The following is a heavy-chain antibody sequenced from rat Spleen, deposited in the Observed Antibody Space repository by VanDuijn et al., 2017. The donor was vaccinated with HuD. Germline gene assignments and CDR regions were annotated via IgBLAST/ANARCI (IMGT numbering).Heavy chain of an antibody. J-gene: IGHJ3*01. CDR2: ILYDDTNV. CDR3: ARHGVNYGAYNWFAY. Sequence: EVQLVESDGGLVQPGRSLKLSCVASGFTFRDYAMAWVRQAPKKGLEWVATILYDDTNVYYRDSVKGRFTISRDNAKTTLYLQMDSLRSEDTATYYCARHGVNYGAYNWFAYWGQGTLVTVSS. D-gene: IGHD1-11*01. V-gene: IGHV5-17*01. CDR1: GFTFRDYA.